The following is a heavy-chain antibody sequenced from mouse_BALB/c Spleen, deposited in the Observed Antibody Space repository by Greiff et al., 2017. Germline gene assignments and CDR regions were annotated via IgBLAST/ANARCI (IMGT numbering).Heavy chain of an antibody. J-gene: IGHJ2*01. Sequence: QVHVKQSGAELARPGASVKLSCKASGYTFTSYWMQWVKQRPGQGLEWIGAIYPGDGDTRYTQKFKGKATLTADKSSSTAYMQLSSLASEDSAVYYCARSLYYGTYFDYWGQGTTLTVSS. CDR3: ARSLYYGTYFDY. V-gene: IGHV1-87*01. CDR1: GYTFTSYW. CDR2: IYPGDGDT. D-gene: IGHD1-1*01.